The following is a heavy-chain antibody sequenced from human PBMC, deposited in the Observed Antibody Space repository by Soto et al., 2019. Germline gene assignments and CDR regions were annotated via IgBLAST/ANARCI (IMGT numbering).Heavy chain of an antibody. D-gene: IGHD6-13*01. CDR3: ASLIAHRSRGAAGKAEYFQH. J-gene: IGHJ1*01. Sequence: SETLSLTCTVSGGSISSYYWSWIRQPPGKGLGWIGYIYYSGSTNYNPSLKSRVTISVDTSKNQFSLKLSSVTAADTAVYYCASLIAHRSRGAAGKAEYFQHWGQGTLVTVSS. V-gene: IGHV4-59*08. CDR2: IYYSGST. CDR1: GGSISSYY.